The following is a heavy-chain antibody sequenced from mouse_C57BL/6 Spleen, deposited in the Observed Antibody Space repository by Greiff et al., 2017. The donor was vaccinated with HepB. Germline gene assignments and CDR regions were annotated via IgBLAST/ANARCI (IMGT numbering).Heavy chain of an antibody. J-gene: IGHJ1*03. D-gene: IGHD2-3*01. Sequence: EVQLQQSGGGLVQPGGSLSLSCAASGFTFTDYYMSWVRQPPGKALEWLGFIRNKANGYTTEYSASVKGRFTISRDNSQSILYLQMNALRAEDSATYYCARCLYDGYWYFDVWGTGTTVTVSS. CDR2: IRNKANGYTT. CDR1: GFTFTDYY. V-gene: IGHV7-3*01. CDR3: ARCLYDGYWYFDV.